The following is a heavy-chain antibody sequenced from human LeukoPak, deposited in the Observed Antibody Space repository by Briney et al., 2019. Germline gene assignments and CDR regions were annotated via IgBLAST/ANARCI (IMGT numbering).Heavy chain of an antibody. Sequence: PSETLSLTCSVSGDSISSNEWWSWVRQPPGKGLEWIGEVFHSGSTNFNPSLKSRVTISIDKSKNQFSLEVTSVTAADTAIYYCARDLAVAGTNCFDFWGQGVLVTVSS. J-gene: IGHJ4*02. D-gene: IGHD6-19*01. CDR3: ARDLAVAGTNCFDF. CDR1: GDSISSNEW. V-gene: IGHV4-4*02. CDR2: VFHSGST.